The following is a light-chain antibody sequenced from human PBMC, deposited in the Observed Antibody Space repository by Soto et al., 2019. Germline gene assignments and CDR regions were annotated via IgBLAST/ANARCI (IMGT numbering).Light chain of an antibody. J-gene: IGKJ2*01. CDR2: GAS. CDR3: HQDNNWPPKQYT. V-gene: IGKV3-15*01. CDR1: QSVSSN. Sequence: EIVMTQSPATLSVSPGERATLSCRASQSVSSNLAWYQHKPGQAPRPLIYGASTRATGIPARFSASGSGTEFSLTVSSRHSQDFAVKYWHQDNNWPPKQYTFGQGTKLEIK.